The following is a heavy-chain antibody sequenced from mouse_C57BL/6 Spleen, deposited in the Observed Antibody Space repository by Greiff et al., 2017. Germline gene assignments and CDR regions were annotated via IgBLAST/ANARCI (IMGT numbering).Heavy chain of an antibody. CDR1: GYSITSGYY. CDR3: ARDWGYHDY. V-gene: IGHV3-6*01. CDR2: ISYDGSN. Sequence: ESGPGLVKPSQSLSLTCSVTGYSITSGYYWNWIRQFPGNKLEWMGYISYDGSNNYNPSLKNRISITRDTSKNQFFLKLNSVTTEDTATYYCARDWGYHDYWGQGTTLTVSS. J-gene: IGHJ2*01. D-gene: IGHD5-1-1*01.